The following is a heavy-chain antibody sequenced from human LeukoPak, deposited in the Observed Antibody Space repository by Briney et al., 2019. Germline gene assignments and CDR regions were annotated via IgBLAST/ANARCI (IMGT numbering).Heavy chain of an antibody. CDR3: ARAAISYFDY. CDR1: GGSFSGYY. D-gene: IGHD2-21*02. Sequence: SETLSLTCAVYGGSFSGYYWSWIRQPPGKGLEWIGYIYHSGSTYYNPSLKSRVTISVDRSKNQFSLKLSSVTAADTAVYYCARAAISYFDYWGQGTLVTVSS. J-gene: IGHJ4*02. V-gene: IGHV4-34*01. CDR2: IYHSGST.